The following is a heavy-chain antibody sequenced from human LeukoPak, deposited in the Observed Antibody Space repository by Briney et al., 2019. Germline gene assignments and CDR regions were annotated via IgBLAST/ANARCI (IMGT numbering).Heavy chain of an antibody. J-gene: IGHJ4*02. V-gene: IGHV1-2*02. CDR2: INPNSGFT. CDR1: GYTFTAYY. CDR3: ARLADCSSSSCRSFDY. D-gene: IGHD2-2*01. Sequence: ASVKVSCKASGYTFTAYYLHWVRQAPGQGLEWMGWINPNSGFTNYAQKFQGRVTMTRDTSISTAYMELSRLRSDDTAVYYCARLADCSSSSCRSFDYWGQGTLVTVSS.